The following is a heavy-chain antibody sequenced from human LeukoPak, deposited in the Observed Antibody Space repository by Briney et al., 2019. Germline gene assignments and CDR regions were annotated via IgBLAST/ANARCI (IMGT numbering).Heavy chain of an antibody. J-gene: IGHJ6*03. Sequence: ASVKVSCKASGYIFIDYEINWVRQASGQGLEWMGWMNPKSGVTGYEQKFQGRVTLTRDSSISTVYMELSSLRSEDTALYYCTRGRYMDVWGKGTTVTVSS. CDR3: TRGRYMDV. CDR2: MNPKSGVT. CDR1: GYIFIDYE. V-gene: IGHV1-8*03.